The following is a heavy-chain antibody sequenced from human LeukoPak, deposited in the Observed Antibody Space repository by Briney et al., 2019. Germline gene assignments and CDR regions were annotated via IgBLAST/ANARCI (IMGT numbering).Heavy chain of an antibody. CDR2: ISYDGSNK. CDR1: GFTFSSYG. CDR3: AKDAAGYSSSWLYYYYYYYMDV. V-gene: IGHV3-30*18. D-gene: IGHD6-13*01. J-gene: IGHJ6*03. Sequence: GGSLRLSCAASGFTFSSYGMHWVRQAPGKGLEWVAVISYDGSNKYYADSVKGRFTISRDNSKNTLYLQMNSLRAEDTAVYYCAKDAAGYSSSWLYYYYYYYMDVWGKGTTVTVSS.